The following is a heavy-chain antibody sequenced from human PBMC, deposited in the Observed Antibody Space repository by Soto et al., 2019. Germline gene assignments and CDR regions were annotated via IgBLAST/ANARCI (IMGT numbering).Heavy chain of an antibody. J-gene: IGHJ4*02. CDR2: IYYSGST. V-gene: IGHV4-59*01. D-gene: IGHD5-18*01. Sequence: SETLSLTCTVSGGSISSYYWSWIRQPPGKGLEWIGYIYYSGSTNYNPSLKSRVTISVDTSKNQFSLKVNSVTAADTAVYYCARDHPHSYGVYYFDYWGQGTPVTVSS. CDR3: ARDHPHSYGVYYFDY. CDR1: GGSISSYY.